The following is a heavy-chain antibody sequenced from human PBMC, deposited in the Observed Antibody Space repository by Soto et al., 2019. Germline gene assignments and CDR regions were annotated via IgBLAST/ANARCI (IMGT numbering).Heavy chain of an antibody. CDR1: GDTFTDYY. D-gene: IGHD2-21*02. Sequence: QVQLVQSGAEVKKPGASVKVSCKASGDTFTDYYIHWVRQAPGQGLEWMGTVNPSGGHTTYAQHFLGRMTMTRDTYTSTLYMELTSLTSEDTAVYYCARGGHVGVVTAALAYWGQGTLVTVSS. V-gene: IGHV1-46*01. CDR2: VNPSGGHT. CDR3: ARGGHVGVVTAALAY. J-gene: IGHJ4*02.